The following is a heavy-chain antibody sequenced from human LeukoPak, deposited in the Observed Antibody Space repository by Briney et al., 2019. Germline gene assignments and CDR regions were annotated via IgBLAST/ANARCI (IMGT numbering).Heavy chain of an antibody. J-gene: IGHJ4*02. Sequence: ASVKVSCKASGGTFSTYAISWVRQAPGQGLEWVGGILPIFGTANYAPEFQGRVTITADESTSTAYMELSSLRSEDTAVYYCARSFHSSGWYHDYWGQGTLVTVSS. D-gene: IGHD6-19*01. CDR1: GGTFSTYA. CDR3: ARSFHSSGWYHDY. CDR2: ILPIFGTA. V-gene: IGHV1-69*13.